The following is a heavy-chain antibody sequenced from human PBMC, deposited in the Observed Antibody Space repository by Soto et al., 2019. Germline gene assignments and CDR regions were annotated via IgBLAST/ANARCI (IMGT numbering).Heavy chain of an antibody. J-gene: IGHJ4*02. Sequence: SLTCTVSGGSISSGDYYWSWIRQSPGKGLEWIGYIYHSGSTYYNPSLKSRLTISIDTPNNQFSLKLSSVTAADTAVYYCARVPRLRSLDYWGQGTLVTVSS. CDR1: GGSISSGDYY. CDR2: IYHSGST. CDR3: ARVPRLRSLDY. D-gene: IGHD2-21*01. V-gene: IGHV4-30-4*01.